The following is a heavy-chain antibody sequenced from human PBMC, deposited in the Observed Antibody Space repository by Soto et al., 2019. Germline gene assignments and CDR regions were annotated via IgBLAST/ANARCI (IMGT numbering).Heavy chain of an antibody. Sequence: PSETLSLTCNVSGGSISSYYWSGIRQPPGKGLEWIGYIYYRGTTNYSPSLKSRVTISVDTSQNPFSLKMSSVTAADTAVYYCASSGTYFSYYLDYWGQGTLVTVSS. V-gene: IGHV4-59*01. D-gene: IGHD1-26*01. CDR3: ASSGTYFSYYLDY. CDR1: GGSISSYY. CDR2: IYYRGTT. J-gene: IGHJ4*02.